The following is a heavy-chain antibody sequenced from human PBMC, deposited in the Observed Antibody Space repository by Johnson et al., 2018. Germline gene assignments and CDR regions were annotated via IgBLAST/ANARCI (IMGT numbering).Heavy chain of an antibody. J-gene: IGHJ1*01. CDR3: AREHSGSYYEYFQH. CDR1: GFTFSSYG. Sequence: QVQLVQSGGGVVQPGRSLRLSCAASGFTFSSYGMHWVRQAPGKGLEWVAVISYDGSNKYYADSVKGRFTISRDNSKNTLYRQMNSLRAEDTAVYYCAREHSGSYYEYFQHWGQGSLVTVSS. D-gene: IGHD1-26*01. V-gene: IGHV3-30*03. CDR2: ISYDGSNK.